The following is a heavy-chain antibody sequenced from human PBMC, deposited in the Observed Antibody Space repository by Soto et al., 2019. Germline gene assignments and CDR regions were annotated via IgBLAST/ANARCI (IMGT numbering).Heavy chain of an antibody. CDR2: IFYSGST. J-gene: IGHJ3*02. V-gene: IGHV4-59*08. Sequence: QVQLQESGPGLVKPSETLSLTCTVSGGSISNYYWSWIRQPPGKGLEWIGYIFYSGSTNYNPSLRXRVTISVDTSKNQFSLKLSSVTAADTAVYYCARRYGGAFDIWGQGTMVTVSS. D-gene: IGHD3-10*01. CDR1: GGSISNYY. CDR3: ARRYGGAFDI.